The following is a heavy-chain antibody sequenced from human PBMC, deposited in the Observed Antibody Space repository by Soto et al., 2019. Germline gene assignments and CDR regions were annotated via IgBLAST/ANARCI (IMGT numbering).Heavy chain of an antibody. Sequence: ASVKVSCKASGYTFTSYGISWVRQAPGQGLEWMGWISAYNGNTNYAQKLQGRVTMTTDTSTSTAYMELRSLRSDDTAVYYCARFARGDFWSGYNIDYWGQGTLVTVSS. CDR2: ISAYNGNT. V-gene: IGHV1-18*01. CDR3: ARFARGDFWSGYNIDY. J-gene: IGHJ4*02. D-gene: IGHD3-3*01. CDR1: GYTFTSYG.